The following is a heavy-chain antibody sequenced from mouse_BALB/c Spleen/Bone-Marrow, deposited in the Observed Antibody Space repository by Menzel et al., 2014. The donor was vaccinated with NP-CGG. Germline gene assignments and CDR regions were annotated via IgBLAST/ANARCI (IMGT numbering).Heavy chain of an antibody. Sequence: VQLKESGPGLVKPSQTVSLTCTVTGISITTGNYRWSWIRQFPGNKLEWIGYIYYSGTITHNPSLTSRTTITRDTSKNQFFLEMNSLTAEDTATYYCARDGNYAMDYWGQGTSVTVSS. D-gene: IGHD1-1*02. J-gene: IGHJ4*01. CDR2: IYYSGTI. CDR1: GISITTGNYR. V-gene: IGHV3-5*02. CDR3: ARDGNYAMDY.